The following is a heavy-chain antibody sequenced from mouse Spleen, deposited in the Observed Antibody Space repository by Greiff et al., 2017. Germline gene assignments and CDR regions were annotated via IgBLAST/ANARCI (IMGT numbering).Heavy chain of an antibody. CDR1: GYTFTSYW. CDR2: IDPSDSYT. D-gene: IGHD2-3*01. V-gene: IGHV1-50*01. CDR3: ARSGDGYS. Sequence: QVQLQQPGAELVKPGASVKLSCKASGYTFTSYWMQWVKQRPGQGLEWIGEIDPSDSYTNYNQKFKGKATLTVDTSSSTAYMQLSSLTSEDSAVYYCARSGDGYSWGQGTTLTVSS. J-gene: IGHJ2*01.